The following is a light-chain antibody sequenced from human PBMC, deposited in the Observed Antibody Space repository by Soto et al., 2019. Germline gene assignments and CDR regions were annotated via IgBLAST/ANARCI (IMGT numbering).Light chain of an antibody. CDR1: QNINAW. J-gene: IGKJ5*01. CDR2: KAS. V-gene: IGKV1-5*03. Sequence: DIHMTQSPSSLSVSVGYSFTITCRTSQNINAWLAWYQQRPGQAHKLLIYKASSLQSGAPTRFSGTGSETEFTLTISSLQPDDFAIYYGQQYNYWPLITFGQWTRLEIK. CDR3: QQYNYWPLIT.